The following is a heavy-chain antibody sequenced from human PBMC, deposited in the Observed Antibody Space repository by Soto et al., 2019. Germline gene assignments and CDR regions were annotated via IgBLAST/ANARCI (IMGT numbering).Heavy chain of an antibody. CDR2: ISHDGTNK. V-gene: IGHV3-30*18. D-gene: IGHD1-26*01. Sequence: QVQLVESGGGVVQPGRSLRLSCAASGFTFNSYGMHWVRQAPGKGLEWVASISHDGTNKYYVDSVKGRFTISRDNSKSTLYLQMNSLRAEDTAVYYGAKTPWEKYYSSWFACWGQGTLVTVSS. J-gene: IGHJ4*02. CDR1: GFTFNSYG. CDR3: AKTPWEKYYSSWFAC.